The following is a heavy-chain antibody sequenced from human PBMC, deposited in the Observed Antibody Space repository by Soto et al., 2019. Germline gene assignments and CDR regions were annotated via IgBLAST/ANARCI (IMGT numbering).Heavy chain of an antibody. J-gene: IGHJ6*02. CDR2: INPSGGST. CDR3: ARVMMGGDSSSGMDV. D-gene: IGHD3-16*01. Sequence: ASVKVSCKASGYTFTSYYMNWVRQAPGQGLEWMGIINPSGGSTSYAQKFQGRVTMTRDTSTSTVYMELSSLRSEDTAVYYCARVMMGGDSSSGMDVWGQGTTVTVSS. V-gene: IGHV1-46*03. CDR1: GYTFTSYY.